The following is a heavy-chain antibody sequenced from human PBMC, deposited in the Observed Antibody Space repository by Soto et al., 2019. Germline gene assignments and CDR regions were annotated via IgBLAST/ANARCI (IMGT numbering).Heavy chain of an antibody. J-gene: IGHJ6*02. D-gene: IGHD2-15*01. CDR3: AIDRSLALGYGMDV. Sequence: QVQLVQSGAEVKKHGASVKVSCKASGYTFSSYGISWVRQAPGQWLEWMGWISAYNGRTNYAQKLQGRVTMTTDTSTSTAYMELRSLRSDDTVVYYCAIDRSLALGYGMDVWGQGTTVTVSS. CDR1: GYTFSSYG. V-gene: IGHV1-18*01. CDR2: ISAYNGRT.